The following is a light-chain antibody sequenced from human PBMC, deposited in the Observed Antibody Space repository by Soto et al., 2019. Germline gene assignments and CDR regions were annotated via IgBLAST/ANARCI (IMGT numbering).Light chain of an antibody. Sequence: QSALTQPASVSGSPGQSITISCTGTTSDVGSSNYVSWYQQHPGIAPKLMIYEVSNRPSGVSDRFSASKSGTSAFLAISGLQSEDEADYDCAVWDDSLNAWVFGGGTKLTVL. V-gene: IGLV2-14*01. J-gene: IGLJ3*02. CDR3: AVWDDSLNAWV. CDR2: EVS. CDR1: TSDVGSSNY.